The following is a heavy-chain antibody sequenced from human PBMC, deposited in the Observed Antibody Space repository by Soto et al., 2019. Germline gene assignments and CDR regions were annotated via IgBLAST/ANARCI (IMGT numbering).Heavy chain of an antibody. D-gene: IGHD3-3*01. CDR2: ISWNSGSI. CDR3: AKDWRHYDFWSGYYEAFDI. CDR1: GFTFDDYA. V-gene: IGHV3-9*01. Sequence: PGGSLRLSCAASGFTFDDYAMHWGRQAPGKGLEWVSGISWNSGSIGYADSVKGRFTISRDNAKNSLYLQMNSLRAEDTALYYCAKDWRHYDFWSGYYEAFDIWGQGTMVTVSS. J-gene: IGHJ3*02.